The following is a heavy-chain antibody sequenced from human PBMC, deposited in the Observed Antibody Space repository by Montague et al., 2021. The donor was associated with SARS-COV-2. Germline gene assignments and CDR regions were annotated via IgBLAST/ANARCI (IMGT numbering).Heavy chain of an antibody. Sequence: SETLSLTCAVSGGSITVSYCCSWVRQSPGRGLEWIGESCHTGSTTYNPSLSSRAAISLDKSNRHFSLRMTSVTAAATAVYYCARVGRSYCSGNYDGMDVWGQGTTVTVSS. D-gene: IGHD3-10*01. CDR1: GGSITVSYC. J-gene: IGHJ6*02. CDR2: SCHTGST. CDR3: ARVGRSYCSGNYDGMDV. V-gene: IGHV4-4*02.